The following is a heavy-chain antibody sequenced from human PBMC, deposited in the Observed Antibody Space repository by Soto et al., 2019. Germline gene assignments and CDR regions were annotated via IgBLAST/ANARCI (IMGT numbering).Heavy chain of an antibody. D-gene: IGHD3-9*01. CDR3: ARVAQLRYFDWRHQRMYYFDY. CDR1: GGSISSDDYY. V-gene: IGHV4-61*08. Sequence: PSETLSLTCNVSGGSISSDDYYWSWIRQPPGKGLEWIGYIYYSGSTNYNPSLKSRVTISVDTSKNQFSLKLSSVTAADTAVYYCARVAQLRYFDWRHQRMYYFDYWGQGTLVTVSS. CDR2: IYYSGST. J-gene: IGHJ4*02.